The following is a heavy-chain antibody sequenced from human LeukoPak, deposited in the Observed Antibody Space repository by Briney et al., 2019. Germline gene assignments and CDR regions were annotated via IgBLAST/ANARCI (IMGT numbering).Heavy chain of an antibody. Sequence: GGSLRLSCAASGFALSAYGMHWVRQAPGKGLEWVSVIWYDGSNKYYADSVKGRFTVSRDNSKNTLYLQMSSLRAEDTAVYYCARIQLAYCGGDCTDAFDIWGRGTMVTVSS. CDR3: ARIQLAYCGGDCTDAFDI. D-gene: IGHD2-21*02. CDR1: GFALSAYG. J-gene: IGHJ3*02. V-gene: IGHV3-33*01. CDR2: IWYDGSNK.